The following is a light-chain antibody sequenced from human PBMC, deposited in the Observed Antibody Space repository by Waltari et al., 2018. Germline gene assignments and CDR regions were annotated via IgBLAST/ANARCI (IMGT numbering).Light chain of an antibody. CDR1: SSDVGGYNY. J-gene: IGLJ3*02. CDR2: EVS. V-gene: IGLV2-14*01. CDR3: SSYTSSSTPV. Sequence: QSALTQPASVSGSPGQSLTISCTGPSSDVGGYNYVSWYQQHPGKAPKLMIYEVSNRPSGVSNRFSGSKSGNTASLTISGLQAEDEADYYCSSYTSSSTPVFGGGTKLTVL.